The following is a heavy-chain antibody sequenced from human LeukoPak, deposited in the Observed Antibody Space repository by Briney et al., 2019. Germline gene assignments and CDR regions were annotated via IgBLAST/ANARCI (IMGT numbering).Heavy chain of an antibody. Sequence: GESLKISCKGSGYSFTTNWIGWVRQMPGKGLEWMGIIYPGDTDTRYSPSFQGQVTISADESISTVYLQWSSLKASDSAMYYCARPQTGDYIDYWGQGTLVTVSS. D-gene: IGHD7-27*01. CDR2: IYPGDTDT. J-gene: IGHJ4*02. CDR1: GYSFTTNW. CDR3: ARPQTGDYIDY. V-gene: IGHV5-51*01.